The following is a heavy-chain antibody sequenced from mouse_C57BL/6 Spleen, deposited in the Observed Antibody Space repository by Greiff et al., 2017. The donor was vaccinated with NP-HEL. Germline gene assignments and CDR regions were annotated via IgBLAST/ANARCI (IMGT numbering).Heavy chain of an antibody. D-gene: IGHD1-1*01. CDR1: GYTFTSYG. J-gene: IGHJ1*03. CDR3: ARRGAGNSRYFDD. CDR2: IYPRSGNT. Sequence: QVQLQQSGAELARPGASVKLSCKASGYTFTSYGISWVKQRTGQGLEWIGEIYPRSGNTYYNEKFKGKATLTADKSSSTAYMELRSLTSEDSAVYFCARRGAGNSRYFDDWGTGTTVTVSS. V-gene: IGHV1-81*01.